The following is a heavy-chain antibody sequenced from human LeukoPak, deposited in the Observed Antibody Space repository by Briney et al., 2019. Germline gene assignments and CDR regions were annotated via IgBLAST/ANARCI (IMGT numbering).Heavy chain of an antibody. CDR2: IYYSGST. D-gene: IGHD6-13*01. CDR3: ARRGRLAAAGTPYYYYYYMDV. J-gene: IGHJ6*03. V-gene: IGHV4-39*01. CDR1: GGSISSSSYY. Sequence: SETLSLTCTVSGGSISSSSYYWGWIRQPPGKGLEWIGSIYYSGSTYYNPSLKSRVTISVDTSKNQFSLKLSSVTAADTAVYYCARRGRLAAAGTPYYYYYYMDVWGKGTTVTISS.